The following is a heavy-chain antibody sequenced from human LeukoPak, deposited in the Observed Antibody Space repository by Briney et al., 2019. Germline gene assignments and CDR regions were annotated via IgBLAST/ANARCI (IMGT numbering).Heavy chain of an antibody. CDR1: GFTFSSYA. CDR2: ISGSGGST. J-gene: IGHJ4*02. Sequence: PGGSLRLSCAASGFTFSSYAMSWVRQAPGKGLEWVSAISGSGGSTYYADSVKGRFTISRDNSKNALYLQMNSLRAEDTAVYYCAKTNQLLYYFDYWGQGTLVTVSS. D-gene: IGHD2-2*01. CDR3: AKTNQLLYYFDY. V-gene: IGHV3-23*01.